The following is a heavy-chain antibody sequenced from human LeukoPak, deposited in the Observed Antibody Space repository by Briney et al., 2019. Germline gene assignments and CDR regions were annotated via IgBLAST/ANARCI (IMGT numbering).Heavy chain of an antibody. CDR3: AKAPVTTCRGAYCYPFDY. V-gene: IGHV3-30*18. CDR1: GFTVSSYG. CDR2: ISYDGSNK. J-gene: IGHJ4*02. D-gene: IGHD2-21*01. Sequence: GGSLRLSCAASGFTVSSYGMHWVRQAPGKGLEWGAVISYDGSNKYYADSVKGRFTISRDNSKNTLFLQMNRLRPEDAAVYYCAKAPVTTCRGAYCYPFDYWGQGTQVTVSS.